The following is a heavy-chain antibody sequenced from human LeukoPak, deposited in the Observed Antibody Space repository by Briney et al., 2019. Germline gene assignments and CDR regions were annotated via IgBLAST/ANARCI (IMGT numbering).Heavy chain of an antibody. CDR1: GFTFSSYA. CDR2: ISGSGGDT. Sequence: GGSLRLSCAASGFTFSSYAMSWVRQAPGKGLEWVSVISGSGGDTDYADSVKGRFTISRDNSKNTLYLQMNSLRAEDTAIYYCAKSRVGYGYWGQGTLVTVSS. V-gene: IGHV3-23*01. CDR3: AKSRVGYGY. D-gene: IGHD5-12*01. J-gene: IGHJ4*02.